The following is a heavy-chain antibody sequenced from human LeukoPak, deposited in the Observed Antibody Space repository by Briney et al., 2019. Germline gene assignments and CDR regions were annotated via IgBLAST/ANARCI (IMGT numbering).Heavy chain of an antibody. J-gene: IGHJ4*02. CDR1: GFTLSSYA. D-gene: IGHD3-10*01. Sequence: GGSLRLSCAASGFTLSSYAMSWVRQAPGKGLEWVSATSSSDAGTYYAESVRGRFIISRDNSKNTLFLQMNSLRAEDAAVYYCARAKPKNMVRGLIMRRESRYYFDYWGQGTLVTVSS. CDR3: ARAKPKNMVRGLIMRRESRYYFDY. V-gene: IGHV3-23*01. CDR2: TSSSDAGT.